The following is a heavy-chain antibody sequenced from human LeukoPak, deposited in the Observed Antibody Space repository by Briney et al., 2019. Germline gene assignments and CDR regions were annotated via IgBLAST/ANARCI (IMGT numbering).Heavy chain of an antibody. CDR1: GFTLSNYA. CDR3: ATDSPETAAFDY. V-gene: IGHV3-23*01. CDR2: ITGSGNDA. J-gene: IGHJ4*02. Sequence: GGSLRLSCAASGFTLSNYAMTWVRQAPGKGLEWVSTITGSGNDAYYADSVKGRFTISRDNSKNMLYLQMNSLRAEDTAVYYCATDSPETAAFDYWGQGTLVTVSS. D-gene: IGHD2-21*02.